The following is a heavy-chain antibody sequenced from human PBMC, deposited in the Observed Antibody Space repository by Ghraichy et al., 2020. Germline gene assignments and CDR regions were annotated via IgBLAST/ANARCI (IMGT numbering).Heavy chain of an antibody. J-gene: IGHJ6*02. CDR3: ARLRGLFGPPNV. CDR2: INHSGST. D-gene: IGHD2-21*01. CDR1: GGSFSGYY. Sequence: SETLSLTCAVYGGSFSGYYWSWIRQLPGKGLEWIGEINHSGSTNYNPSLQSRVTISVDTSKNQFSLKLSSVTAADTAVYYCARLRGLFGPPNVWGQGTTVTVSS. V-gene: IGHV4-34*01.